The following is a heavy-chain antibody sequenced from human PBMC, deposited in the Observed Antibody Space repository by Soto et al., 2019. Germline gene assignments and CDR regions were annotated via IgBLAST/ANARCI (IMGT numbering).Heavy chain of an antibody. CDR3: ARQGYCISTSCYGGGFDY. D-gene: IGHD2-2*01. V-gene: IGHV4-39*01. J-gene: IGHJ4*02. CDR2: IYYSGST. Sequence: QLQLQESGPGLVKPSETLSLTCTVSGGSISSSSYYWGWIRQPPGKGLEWIGSIYYSGSTYYNPSLKSRVTISVDTSKNQFSLKLSSVTAADTAVYYCARQGYCISTSCYGGGFDYWGQGTLVTVSS. CDR1: GGSISSSSYY.